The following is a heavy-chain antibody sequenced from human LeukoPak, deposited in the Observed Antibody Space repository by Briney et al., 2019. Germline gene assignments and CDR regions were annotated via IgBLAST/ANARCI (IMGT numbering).Heavy chain of an antibody. CDR1: GGSFSGYY. CDR3: AREAAAGYFDY. Sequence: SETLSLTCAVYGGSFSGYYWSWIRQPPGKGLEWIGEIHHSGSTNYNPSLKSRVTISVDTSKNQFSLKLSSVTAADTAVYYCAREAAAGYFDYWGQGTLVTVSS. CDR2: IHHSGST. V-gene: IGHV4-34*01. D-gene: IGHD6-13*01. J-gene: IGHJ4*02.